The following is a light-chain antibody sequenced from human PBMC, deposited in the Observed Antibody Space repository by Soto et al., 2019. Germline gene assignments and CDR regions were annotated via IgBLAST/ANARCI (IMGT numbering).Light chain of an antibody. CDR3: HQRQSWPRT. CDR1: QGISNY. V-gene: IGKV1-17*03. Sequence: DIQITQSPSAMSASVGDRVTITCRASQGISNYLAWFQQKPGQSPRLLIYGASTRATGIPARFSGSGSGTDFTLTISSLAPEDFAIYYCHQRQSWPRTFGQGTKVDIK. J-gene: IGKJ1*01. CDR2: GAS.